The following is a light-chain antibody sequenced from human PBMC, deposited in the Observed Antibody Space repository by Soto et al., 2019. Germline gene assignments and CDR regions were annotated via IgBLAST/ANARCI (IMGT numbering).Light chain of an antibody. CDR2: GAS. J-gene: IGKJ1*01. V-gene: IGKV3-20*01. CDR3: QQYDSSPQT. CDR1: QAVNTR. Sequence: EIFLTRSLATLSSFHGDLVTLSCRASQAVNTRLAWYQHKPGQAPRLLIYGASSRATGIPDRFSGSGSGTDFTLTISSVEPEDFAVYYCQQYDSSPQTFGQGTKVDIK.